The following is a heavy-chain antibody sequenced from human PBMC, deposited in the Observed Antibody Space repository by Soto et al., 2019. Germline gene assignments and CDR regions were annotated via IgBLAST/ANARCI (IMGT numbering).Heavy chain of an antibody. J-gene: IGHJ6*02. D-gene: IGHD3-16*01. CDR2: IYYSGST. Sequence: QVKLQESGPGRVKPSQTLSLTCNVSGGAIDSGGYYWCWIRQLPGKGLEWIGYIYYSGSTYYNPSIKSRVSISIDTSKNQFSLKLISVTAADTAVYYCARVGSSYARRGLDVWGQGTTVTVSS. CDR1: GGAIDSGGYY. CDR3: ARVGSSYARRGLDV. V-gene: IGHV4-31*03.